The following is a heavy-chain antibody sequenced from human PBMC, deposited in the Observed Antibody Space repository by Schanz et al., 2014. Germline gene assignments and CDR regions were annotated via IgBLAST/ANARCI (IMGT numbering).Heavy chain of an antibody. D-gene: IGHD6-19*01. CDR3: ARGGYSSGWYDRDIARFDY. CDR2: ISTFRNEGT. CDR1: GYAFTTYG. V-gene: IGHV1-18*01. Sequence: QVQLVQSGAEVKKPGASVRVSCKVSGYAFTTYGISWVRQAPGQGPEFMEWISTFRNEGTNSAQRFQGRLTMTTDTSTRTAYMELRSLRSDDTAVYYCARGGYSSGWYDRDIARFDYWGQGTLVAVSS. J-gene: IGHJ4*02.